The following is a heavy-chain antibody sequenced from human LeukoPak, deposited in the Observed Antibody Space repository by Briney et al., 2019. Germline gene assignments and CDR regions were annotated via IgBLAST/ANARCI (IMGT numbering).Heavy chain of an antibody. CDR2: INHSGST. J-gene: IGHJ4*02. D-gene: IGHD5-18*01. Sequence: SETLSLTCAVYGGSFSGYYWSWIRQPPGKGLEWIGEINHSGSTNYNPSLKSRVTISVDTSKNQFSLKLSSVTAADTAVYYCARVAFYPIQLWLLPTLDTPREWDYWGQGTLVTVSS. CDR1: GGSFSGYY. CDR3: ARVAFYPIQLWLLPTLDTPREWDY. V-gene: IGHV4-34*01.